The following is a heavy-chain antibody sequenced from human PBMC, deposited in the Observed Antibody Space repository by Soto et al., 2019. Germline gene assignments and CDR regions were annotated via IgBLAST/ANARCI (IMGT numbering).Heavy chain of an antibody. V-gene: IGHV3-30-3*01. J-gene: IGHJ6*02. CDR1: GFTFSSYA. Sequence: XGSLRLSCAASGFTFSSYAMHWVRQAPGKGLEWVAVISYDGSNKYYADSVKGRFTISRDNSKNTLYLQMNSLRAEDTAVYYCARDVGYCSSTSCYNGDYYYGMDVWGQGTTVTVSS. CDR3: ARDVGYCSSTSCYNGDYYYGMDV. D-gene: IGHD2-2*02. CDR2: ISYDGSNK.